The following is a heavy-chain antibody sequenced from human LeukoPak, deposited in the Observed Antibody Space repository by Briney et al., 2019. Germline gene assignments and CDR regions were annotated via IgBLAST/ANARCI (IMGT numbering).Heavy chain of an antibody. Sequence: GGSLRLSCAASGFTFSRHWMTWVRQAPGKGLEWVASIRQDGNEMFYVDSVKGRFTISRDNAKNSLFLQMSSLRAEDTAVYYCARVSHDVAIEYWGRGTLVTVSS. V-gene: IGHV3-7*01. D-gene: IGHD5-12*01. CDR1: GFTFSRHW. CDR3: ARVSHDVAIEY. J-gene: IGHJ4*02. CDR2: IRQDGNEM.